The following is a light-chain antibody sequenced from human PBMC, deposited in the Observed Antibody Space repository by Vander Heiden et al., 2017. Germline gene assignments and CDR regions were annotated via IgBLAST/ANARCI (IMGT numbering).Light chain of an antibody. CDR1: QSVSSYY. V-gene: IGKV3-20*01. CDR2: GAS. Sequence: DIVLTQSPGTLSLSPGERATLSCRASQSVSSYYLAWYQQKPGQAPRLLIYGASSRATGIPDRFSGSGSGTDFTLTISRLEPEDFAVYYCQQYGSSITFGQGTRLXIK. J-gene: IGKJ5*01. CDR3: QQYGSSIT.